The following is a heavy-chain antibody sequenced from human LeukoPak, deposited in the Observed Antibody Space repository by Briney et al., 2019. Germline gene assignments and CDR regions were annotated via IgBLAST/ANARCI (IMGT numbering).Heavy chain of an antibody. J-gene: IGHJ4*02. V-gene: IGHV4-38-2*02. D-gene: IGHD6-19*01. CDR1: GYSISSGYY. CDR3: ARDPIAVAGTYDY. Sequence: SETLSLTCAVSGYSISSGYYWGWIRPPPGKGLEWIGSIYHSGSTYYNPSLKSRVTISVDTSKNQFSLKLSSVTAADTAVYYCARDPIAVAGTYDYWGQGTLVTVSS. CDR2: IYHSGST.